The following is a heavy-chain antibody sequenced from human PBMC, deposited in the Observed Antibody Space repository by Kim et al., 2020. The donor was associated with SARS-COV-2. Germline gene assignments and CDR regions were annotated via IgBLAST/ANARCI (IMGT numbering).Heavy chain of an antibody. CDR3: ARDRAEWLVPFGAFDI. D-gene: IGHD6-19*01. V-gene: IGHV3-33*01. CDR2: IWYDGSNK. J-gene: IGHJ3*02. Sequence: GGSLRLSCAASGFTFSSYGMHWVRQAPGKGLEWVAVIWYDGSNKYYADSVKGRFTISRDNSKNTLYLQMNSLRAEDTAVYYCARDRAEWLVPFGAFDIWGQGTMVTVSS. CDR1: GFTFSSYG.